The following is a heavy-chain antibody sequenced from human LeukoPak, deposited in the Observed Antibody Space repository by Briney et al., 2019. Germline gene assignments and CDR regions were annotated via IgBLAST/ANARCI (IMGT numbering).Heavy chain of an antibody. V-gene: IGHV3-66*01. CDR2: IYSGGST. Sequence: GGSLRLSCAASGFTVTSKYMSWVRQAPGKGLEWVSVIYSGGSTYYADSVKGRFTISRDNSKNTLYLQMDSLRAEDTAVYYCARVMAARGENYYYGMDVWCQGTTVTVSS. CDR3: ARVMAARGENYYYGMDV. CDR1: GFTVTSKY. J-gene: IGHJ6*02. D-gene: IGHD6-6*01.